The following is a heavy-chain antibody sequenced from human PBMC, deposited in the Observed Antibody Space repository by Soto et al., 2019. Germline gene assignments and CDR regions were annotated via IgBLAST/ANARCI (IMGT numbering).Heavy chain of an antibody. CDR2: IIPIFGTA. D-gene: IGHD2-15*01. Sequence: SVKVSCKASGGTFSSYAISWVRQAPGQGLEWMGGIIPIFGTANYAQKFQGRVTITADESTSTAYMELSSLRSEDTAVYYCARDRPGGMAPDPGALDYWGQGTLVTVSS. CDR3: ARDRPGGMAPDPGALDY. J-gene: IGHJ4*02. CDR1: GGTFSSYA. V-gene: IGHV1-69*13.